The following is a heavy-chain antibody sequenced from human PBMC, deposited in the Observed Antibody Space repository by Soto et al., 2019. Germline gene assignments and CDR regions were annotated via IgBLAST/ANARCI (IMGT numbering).Heavy chain of an antibody. CDR1: GDTFTDYY. CDR3: ARGGHVVVVTAALDY. D-gene: IGHD2-21*02. Sequence: QVQLMQSGAEVKKPGASVKVSCKASGDTFTDYYIHWVRQAPGQELEWMGTVNPSGGHTTYAQHFLGRVTMTRDTSTSTLYMELTSLTSDDTAVYYCARGGHVVVVTAALDYWGQGTLVTVSS. V-gene: IGHV1-46*01. CDR2: VNPSGGHT. J-gene: IGHJ4*02.